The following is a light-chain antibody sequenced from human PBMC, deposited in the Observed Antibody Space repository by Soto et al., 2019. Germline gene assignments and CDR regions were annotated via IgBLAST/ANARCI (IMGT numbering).Light chain of an antibody. CDR1: SSDIGGYNY. CDR2: DVK. CDR3: SSYAGTNNFDV. Sequence: QSALTQPPSASGSPGQSVTISCTGTSSDIGGYNYVSWYQQHPGKAPKLIIYDVKKRPSGISDRFSGSKSGNTASLTVSGLQAEDEADYYCSSYAGTNNFDVFGNGTKLTVL. V-gene: IGLV2-8*01. J-gene: IGLJ1*01.